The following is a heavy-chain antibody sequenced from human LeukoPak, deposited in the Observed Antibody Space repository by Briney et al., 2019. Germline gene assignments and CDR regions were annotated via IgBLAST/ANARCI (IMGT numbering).Heavy chain of an antibody. V-gene: IGHV3-23*01. CDR1: GFTFSSSV. CDR3: AKGSF. J-gene: IGHJ4*02. Sequence: GGSLRLSCAASGFTFSSSVMSWVRQAPGKGLEWVSGISNSGSITYYADSVKGWFTISRDNSKNMLYLQMNSLRAEDTAVYYCAKGSFWGQGTLVTVSS. CDR2: ISNSGSIT.